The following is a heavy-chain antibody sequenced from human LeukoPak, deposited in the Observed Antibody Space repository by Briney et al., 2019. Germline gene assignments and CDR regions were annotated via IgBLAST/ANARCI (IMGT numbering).Heavy chain of an antibody. V-gene: IGHV3-23*01. CDR2: IVGSGSSA. J-gene: IGHJ3*02. CDR1: GFPFSSYA. CDR3: ARGGYTYGWGAFDI. D-gene: IGHD5-18*01. Sequence: GGSLRLSCAASGFPFSSYAMTWVRQAPGKGPEWVSAIVGSGSSAYYADSVKGRITISRDNSENTLYLQMNSLRAEDTALYYCARGGYTYGWGAFDIWGQGTRVTVSS.